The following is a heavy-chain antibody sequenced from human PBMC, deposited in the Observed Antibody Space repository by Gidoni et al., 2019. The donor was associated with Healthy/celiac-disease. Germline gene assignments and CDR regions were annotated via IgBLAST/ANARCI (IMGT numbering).Heavy chain of an antibody. CDR3: ARMHHYYDSSDY. CDR1: GVSLSTSGMC. D-gene: IGHD3-22*01. V-gene: IGHV2-70*15. Sequence: QVTLRESGPALVKPTQTLTLTCTFSGVSLSTSGMCVSWIRQPPGKALEWLARIDWDDDKYYSTSLKTRLTISKDTSKNQVVLTMTNMDPVDTATYYCARMHHYYDSSDYWGQGTLVTVSS. J-gene: IGHJ4*02. CDR2: IDWDDDK.